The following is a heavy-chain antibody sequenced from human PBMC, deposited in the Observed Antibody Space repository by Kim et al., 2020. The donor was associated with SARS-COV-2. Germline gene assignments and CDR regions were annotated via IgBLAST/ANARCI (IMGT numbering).Heavy chain of an antibody. V-gene: IGHV6-1*01. CDR3: ARAEWLGGGGNYDY. D-gene: IGHD6-19*01. J-gene: IGHJ4*02. Sequence: AVSGKSRITINPDTSKNQFSLQLNSVTPEDTAVYYCARAEWLGGGGNYDYWGQGTLVTVSS.